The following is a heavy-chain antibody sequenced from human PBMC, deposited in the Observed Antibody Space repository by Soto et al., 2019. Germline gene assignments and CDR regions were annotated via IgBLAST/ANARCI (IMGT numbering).Heavy chain of an antibody. J-gene: IGHJ4*02. D-gene: IGHD1-1*01. CDR3: ARGRYGDY. CDR1: GYGFTTYG. Sequence: QVPLVQSGAEVKKPGASVKVSCKGSGYGFTTYGITWVRQAPGQGLEWMAWISAHNGNTNYAQKLQGRVTVTRDTSTSTAYMELRSLRSDVTAVYYCARGRYGDYWGQGALVTVSS. CDR2: ISAHNGNT. V-gene: IGHV1-18*01.